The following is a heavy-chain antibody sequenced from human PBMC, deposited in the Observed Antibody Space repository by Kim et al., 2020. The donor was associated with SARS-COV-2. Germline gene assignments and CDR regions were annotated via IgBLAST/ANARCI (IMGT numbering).Heavy chain of an antibody. V-gene: IGHV3-23*01. Sequence: GGSLRLSCAASAFTFSSFAMSWVRQAPGKGLEWVSAISGSGDSTYYADSVKGRFTISRDNSKNTLFLQMNSLRAEDTAVYYCATKATTVTTRDWYFDLWGRGTLVTVSS. CDR1: AFTFSSFA. CDR2: ISGSGDST. D-gene: IGHD4-17*01. CDR3: ATKATTVTTRDWYFDL. J-gene: IGHJ2*01.